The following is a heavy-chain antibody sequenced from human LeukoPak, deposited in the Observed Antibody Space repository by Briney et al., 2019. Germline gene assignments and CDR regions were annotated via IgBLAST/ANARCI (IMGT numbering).Heavy chain of an antibody. CDR2: IYYSGST. Sequence: PSETLSLTCTVSGGSISSYSWRWGRQPPGKGLEWIGYIYYSGSTNYNPSLKSRVTISVDTSKNQFSLKLSSVTAADTAVYYCARREKTPYYFDYWGQGTLVTVSS. V-gene: IGHV4-59*01. CDR3: ARREKTPYYFDY. J-gene: IGHJ4*02. CDR1: GGSISSYS.